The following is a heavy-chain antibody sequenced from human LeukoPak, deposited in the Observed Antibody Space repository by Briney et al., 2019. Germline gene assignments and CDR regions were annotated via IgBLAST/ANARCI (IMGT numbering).Heavy chain of an antibody. D-gene: IGHD3-10*01. V-gene: IGHV3-21*01. CDR1: GFTFSSYS. CDR3: ASHGSGSYYIPDY. Sequence: GGPLRLSCAASGFTFSSYSMNWVRQAPGKGLEWVSSISSSSSYIYYADSVKGRFTISRDNAKNSLYLQMNSLRAEDTAVYYCASHGSGSYYIPDYWGQGTLVTVSS. CDR2: ISSSSSYI. J-gene: IGHJ4*02.